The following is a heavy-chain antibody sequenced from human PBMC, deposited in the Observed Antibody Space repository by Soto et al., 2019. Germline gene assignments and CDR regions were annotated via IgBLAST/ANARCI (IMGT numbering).Heavy chain of an antibody. CDR1: GFTFSDYY. Sequence: LSCAASGFTFSDYYMTWIRQPPGKGLEWVSYISGSGDTIYYADSVKGRFTVSRDNARNSLYLQMNSLRAEDTAFYYCASDPYYYASGFWGQGTLVTVSS. CDR2: ISGSGDTI. D-gene: IGHD3-10*01. CDR3: ASDPYYYASGF. J-gene: IGHJ4*02. V-gene: IGHV3-11*01.